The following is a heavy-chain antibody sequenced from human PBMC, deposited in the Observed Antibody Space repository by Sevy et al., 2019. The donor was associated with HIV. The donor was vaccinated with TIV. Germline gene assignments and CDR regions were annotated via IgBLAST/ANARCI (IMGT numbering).Heavy chain of an antibody. V-gene: IGHV4-4*02. CDR2: VYDSGST. CDR1: GGPISSTNW. Sequence: SETLSLTCAVSGGPISSTNWWSWVRQPPGKGLEWIGEVYDSGSTNYNPSLKSRVSISVDKAKNQFSVKLSSVTAADTAVYYCAREKTTALAFDLWGQGALVTVSS. J-gene: IGHJ4*02. CDR3: AREKTTALAFDL. D-gene: IGHD4-17*01.